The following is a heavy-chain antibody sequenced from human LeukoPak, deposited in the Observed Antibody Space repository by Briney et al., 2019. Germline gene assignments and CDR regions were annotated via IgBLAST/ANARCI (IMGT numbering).Heavy chain of an antibody. Sequence: GGSLRLSCAASGFTFDDYAMHWVRQAPGKGLERVSGISWNSGSIGYADSVKGRFTISRDNAKNSLYLQMNSLRGEDTAVYYCAGVGDTTMVHLLHYWGQGTLVTVSS. D-gene: IGHD5-18*01. V-gene: IGHV3-9*01. CDR3: AGVGDTTMVHLLHY. J-gene: IGHJ4*02. CDR1: GFTFDDYA. CDR2: ISWNSGSI.